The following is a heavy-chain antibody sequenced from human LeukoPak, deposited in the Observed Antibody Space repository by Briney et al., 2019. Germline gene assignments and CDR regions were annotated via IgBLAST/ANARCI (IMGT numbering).Heavy chain of an antibody. CDR3: AKALTSGWYLDAFNI. CDR2: ISYDGSNK. CDR1: GFTFSDYA. J-gene: IGHJ3*02. D-gene: IGHD6-19*01. V-gene: IGHV3-30*18. Sequence: GGSLRLSCAASGFTFSDYAMSWVRQALGKGLEWVAVISYDGSNKYYADSVKGRFTISRDNSKNTLFLEMNSLRAEDTAVYYCAKALTSGWYLDAFNIWGQGTMVTVSS.